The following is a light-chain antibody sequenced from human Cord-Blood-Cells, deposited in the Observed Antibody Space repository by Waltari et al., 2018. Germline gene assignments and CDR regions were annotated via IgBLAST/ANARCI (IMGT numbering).Light chain of an antibody. CDR3: SSYTSSSTPYV. V-gene: IGLV2-14*01. CDR2: EVS. CDR1: SSDVGGSNY. Sequence: QSALTQHASVSGSPGQSLPIPCTGTSSDVGGSNYVSWYQQHPGKAPKLMIYEVSNRPSGVSNRFSGSKSGNTASLTISGLQAEDEADYYCSSYTSSSTPYVFGTGTKVTVL. J-gene: IGLJ1*01.